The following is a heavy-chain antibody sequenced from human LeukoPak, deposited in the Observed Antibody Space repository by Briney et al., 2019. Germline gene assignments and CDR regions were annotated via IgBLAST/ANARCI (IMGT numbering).Heavy chain of an antibody. J-gene: IGHJ6*02. D-gene: IGHD3-10*01. CDR2: ISGSGGDT. V-gene: IGHV3-23*01. CDR1: GVTFSSYA. Sequence: PGGALRLSCAAFGVTFSSYAMGWVRQAPGKGLEWVSAISGSGGDTYYADSVKGRFTFSRDNSKNTLYLQMNSLRPEDTALYYCAKAVRFGEFDYYFFGLDVWGQGTTVTVSS. CDR3: AKAVRFGEFDYYFFGLDV.